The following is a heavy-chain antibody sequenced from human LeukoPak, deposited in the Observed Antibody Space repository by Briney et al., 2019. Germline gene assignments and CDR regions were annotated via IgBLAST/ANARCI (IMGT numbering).Heavy chain of an antibody. D-gene: IGHD3-22*01. V-gene: IGHV3-9*03. CDR1: GFTFSSYA. CDR3: AKDLRPQYYYDSSGYSDAFDI. J-gene: IGHJ3*02. Sequence: GGSLRLSCAASGFTFSSYAMSWVRQAPGKGLEWVSGISWNSGSIGYADSVKGRFTISRDNAKNSLYLQMNSLRAEDMALYYCAKDLRPQYYYDSSGYSDAFDIWGQGTMVTVSS. CDR2: ISWNSGSI.